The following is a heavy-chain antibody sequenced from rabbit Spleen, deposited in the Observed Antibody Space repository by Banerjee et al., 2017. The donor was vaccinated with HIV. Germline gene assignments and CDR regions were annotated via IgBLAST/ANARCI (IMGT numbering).Heavy chain of an antibody. CDR3: ARGSAAMTMVITGFYFNL. J-gene: IGHJ4*01. Sequence: QSLEESGGDLVKPGASLTLTCKSSGLDFSSNYWICWVRQAPGKGLEWIACIDVTKGGNTYYSTWAKGRFTISKTSSTTVTLQMTSLTAADTATYFCARGSAAMTMVITGFYFNLWGQGTLVTVS. V-gene: IGHV1S40*01. CDR1: GLDFSSNYW. D-gene: IGHD2-1*01. CDR2: IDVTKGGNT.